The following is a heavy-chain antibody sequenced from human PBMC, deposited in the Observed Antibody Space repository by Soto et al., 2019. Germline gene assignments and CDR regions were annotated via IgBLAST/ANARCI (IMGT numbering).Heavy chain of an antibody. Sequence: SETLSLTCTVSGGSISSYYWSWIRQPPGKGLEWIGYIYYSGSTNYNPSLKSRVTISVDTSKNQFSLKLSSVTAADTAVYYCARGVCSGGSCYSLMYYWGQGTLVTVSS. J-gene: IGHJ4*02. V-gene: IGHV4-59*01. CDR2: IYYSGST. CDR1: GGSISSYY. D-gene: IGHD2-15*01. CDR3: ARGVCSGGSCYSLMYY.